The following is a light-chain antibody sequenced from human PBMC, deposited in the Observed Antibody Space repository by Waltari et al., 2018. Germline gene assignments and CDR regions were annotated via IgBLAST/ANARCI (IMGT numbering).Light chain of an antibody. CDR2: DTS. Sequence: EIVLTQSPANLSLSPGERVTHTCRATQRVSNLLAWYQQKPGQAPRLLIYDTSNRATGIPAMFSGIGSGTDFTLTISSLEPEDFVVYYCQQRSDWPMTFGGGTKVEIK. V-gene: IGKV3-11*01. CDR3: QQRSDWPMT. J-gene: IGKJ4*01. CDR1: QRVSNL.